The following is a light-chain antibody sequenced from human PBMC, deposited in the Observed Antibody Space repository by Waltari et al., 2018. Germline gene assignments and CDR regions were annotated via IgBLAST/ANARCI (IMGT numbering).Light chain of an antibody. CDR3: AVWDDSLGGV. V-gene: IGLV1-44*01. CDR1: NSNIGGNS. J-gene: IGLJ3*02. Sequence: QSVLTQPPSVSGTPGQRVTISCSGSNSNIGGNSVNWYQQLPGTAPKLLIYNDSQWPSGVPDRFSASKSGTSASLAITGLQSEDDAYYYCAVWDDSLGGVFGGGTKLTVL. CDR2: NDS.